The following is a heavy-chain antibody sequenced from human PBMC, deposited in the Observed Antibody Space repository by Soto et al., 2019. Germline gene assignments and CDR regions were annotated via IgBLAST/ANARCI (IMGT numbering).Heavy chain of an antibody. Sequence: QAQLVQSGAEVRKPGASVKVSCKASGYIFMNFALHWVRQAPGQTFEWMGWINTGNGKTEYSQKFQGRITIIRDTSASTAFMELSDLRSEDTAVYYCARVPRYSFEFVQGPAVMFEDWFDPWGQGTLVTVSS. CDR1: GYIFMNFA. CDR2: INTGNGKT. J-gene: IGHJ5*02. CDR3: ARVPRYSFEFVQGPAVMFEDWFDP. D-gene: IGHD2-2*01. V-gene: IGHV1-3*04.